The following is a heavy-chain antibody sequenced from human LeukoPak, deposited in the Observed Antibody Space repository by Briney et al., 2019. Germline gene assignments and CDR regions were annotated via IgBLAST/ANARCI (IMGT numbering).Heavy chain of an antibody. D-gene: IGHD2-15*01. CDR1: GFTFSSYE. J-gene: IGHJ5*02. V-gene: IGHV3-48*03. CDR2: ISSSGSTI. Sequence: PGGSLRLSCAASGFTFSSYEMNWVRQAPGKGLEWVSYISSSGSTIYYADSVKGRFTISRDNAKNSLYLQMNSLRAEDTAVCYCARGPEGYCGGGSCYGGWFDPWGQGTLVTVSS. CDR3: ARGPEGYCGGGSCYGGWFDP.